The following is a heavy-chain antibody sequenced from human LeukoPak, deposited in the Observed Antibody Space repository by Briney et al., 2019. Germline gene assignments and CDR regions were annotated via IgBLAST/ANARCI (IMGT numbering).Heavy chain of an antibody. V-gene: IGHV3-21*01. CDR3: ARGGNLYCSATSCYDFDY. D-gene: IGHD2-2*01. Sequence: PGGSLRLSCAASGFIFSKAWMNWVRQAPGKGLEWVSSISSSSSYIYYGDSVKGRFTISRDNAKNSLYLQINSLRAEDTAVYYCARGGNLYCSATSCYDFDYWGQGTLVTVSS. CDR2: ISSSSSYI. CDR1: GFIFSKAW. J-gene: IGHJ4*02.